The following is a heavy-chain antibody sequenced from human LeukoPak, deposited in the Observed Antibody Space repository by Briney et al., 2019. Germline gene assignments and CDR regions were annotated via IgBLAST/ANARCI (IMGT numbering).Heavy chain of an antibody. J-gene: IGHJ5*02. CDR1: GYTLTELS. V-gene: IGHV1-2*06. D-gene: IGHD6-19*01. CDR3: ARDGYTSGCDP. CDR2: INPTTGGT. Sequence: ASVTVSCKVSGYTLTELSMHWVRQAPGQGLEWMGRINPTTGGTNYAQKFQGRVTMTRDTSITTAYMELSRLTSDDTAFYYCARDGYTSGCDPWGQGTLVTVSS.